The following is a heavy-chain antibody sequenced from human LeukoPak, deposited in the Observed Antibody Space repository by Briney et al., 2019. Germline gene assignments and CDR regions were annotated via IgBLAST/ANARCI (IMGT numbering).Heavy chain of an antibody. Sequence: GGSLRLSCAASGFTFSNAWMNWVRRAPGKGLEWVGRIKSKTDGGTTDYAAPVKGRFTISRDDSKNTLYLQMNSLRAEDTAVYYCARDAGDIVATDYFDYWGQGTLVTVSS. J-gene: IGHJ4*02. CDR1: GFTFSNAW. V-gene: IGHV3-15*07. D-gene: IGHD5-12*01. CDR3: ARDAGDIVATDYFDY. CDR2: IKSKTDGGTT.